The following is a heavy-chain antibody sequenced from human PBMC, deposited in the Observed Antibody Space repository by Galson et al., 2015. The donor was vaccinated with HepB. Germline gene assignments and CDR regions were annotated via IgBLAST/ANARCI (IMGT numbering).Heavy chain of an antibody. CDR1: GFTFSSYS. D-gene: IGHD6-19*01. V-gene: IGHV3-21*01. Sequence: SLRLSCAASGFTFSSYSMNWVRQAPGKGLEWVSSISSSSSYIYYAGSVKGRFTISRDNAKNSLYLQMNSLRAEDTAVYYCARDGVAGTDYYYYYMDVWGKGTTVTVSS. CDR3: ARDGVAGTDYYYYYMDV. CDR2: ISSSSSYI. J-gene: IGHJ6*03.